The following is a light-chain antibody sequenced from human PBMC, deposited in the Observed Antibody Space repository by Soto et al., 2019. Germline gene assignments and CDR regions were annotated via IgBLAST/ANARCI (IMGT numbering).Light chain of an antibody. Sequence: EMVLTQSPGTLSLSPGERATLSYSASQSVSSSYLAWYQQKPGQAPRLLIYGASSRATGIPDRFSGSGSGRDFTLTISRLEPEDFAVYYCQQYGSSRLTFGGGTKVEIK. J-gene: IGKJ4*01. CDR2: GAS. CDR3: QQYGSSRLT. CDR1: QSVSSSY. V-gene: IGKV3-20*01.